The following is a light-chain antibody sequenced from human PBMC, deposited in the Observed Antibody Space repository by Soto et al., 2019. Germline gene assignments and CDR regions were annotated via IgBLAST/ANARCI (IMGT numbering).Light chain of an antibody. J-gene: IGLJ2*01. CDR2: ISS. Sequence: QSVLTQSPSASGTPGQRVTISCSGSSSNIGTYTVNWFQQLPGTAPKLLIYISSQRPSGVPVRFSASKSGTSASLAISDLQSEDEGDYYCSTWDASLNGPVFGGGTKLTVL. V-gene: IGLV1-44*01. CDR1: SSNIGTYT. CDR3: STWDASLNGPV.